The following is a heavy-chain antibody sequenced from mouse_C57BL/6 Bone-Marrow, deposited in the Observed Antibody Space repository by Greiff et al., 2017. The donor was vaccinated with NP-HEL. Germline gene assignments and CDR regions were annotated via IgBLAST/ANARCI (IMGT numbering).Heavy chain of an antibody. D-gene: IGHD1-1*01. CDR1: GYTFTDYY. Sequence: VQLQQSGPELVKPGASVKISCKASGYTFTDYYMNWVKQSHGKSLEWIGDINPNNGGTSYNQTFKGKATLTVDKSSSTAYRERRSLTSEDSAVYYCASHDYGSSYEDYWGQGTTLTVSS. V-gene: IGHV1-26*01. CDR3: ASHDYGSSYEDY. CDR2: INPNNGGT. J-gene: IGHJ2*01.